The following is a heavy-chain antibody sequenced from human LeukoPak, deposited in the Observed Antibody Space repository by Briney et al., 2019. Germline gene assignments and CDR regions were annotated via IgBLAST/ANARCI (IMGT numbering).Heavy chain of an antibody. V-gene: IGHV3-49*03. CDR1: GFTFCDYA. J-gene: IGHJ5*02. CDR3: SALTPGVVVAVPFDP. Sequence: GGSLRLSCAASGFTFCDYAMSWFRQAPGKGLEWVGFIRNKARGGTTEYAASLRGRFTISRDDSKSIAYLQMNSLKSEDTAMYYCSALTPGVVVAVPFDPWGQGTLVTVSS. CDR2: IRNKARGGTT. D-gene: IGHD2-15*01.